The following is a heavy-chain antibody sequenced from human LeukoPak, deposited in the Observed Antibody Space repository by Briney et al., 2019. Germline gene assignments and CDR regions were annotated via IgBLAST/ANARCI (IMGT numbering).Heavy chain of an antibody. J-gene: IGHJ2*01. CDR3: ARDPDYYGSGSQGYWYFDL. CDR2: IIPMLSIT. V-gene: IGHV1-69*04. D-gene: IGHD3-10*01. CDR1: GGTFSSHA. Sequence: ASVKVSCNASGGTFSSHAISWVRQAPGQGLEWMGRIIPMLSITNHAQKFQGRVTITADKSTSTAYMELSSLISEDTAMYYCARDPDYYGSGSQGYWYFDLWGRGTVVTVSS.